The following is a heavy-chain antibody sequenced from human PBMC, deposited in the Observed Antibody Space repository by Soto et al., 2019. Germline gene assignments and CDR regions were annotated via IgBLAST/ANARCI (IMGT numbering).Heavy chain of an antibody. Sequence: QVQLVESGGGVVQPGTSLRLSCAASGFSFNIYGMHWVRQAPGKGLEWVAGMWYDGSNKYYAESVKGRFSISRDNSKNTLYLQMNSLRAEDTAVYSCARDDKDEYGADRGGFGCWGQGTLVTVSS. CDR2: MWYDGSNK. CDR1: GFSFNIYG. CDR3: ARDDKDEYGADRGGFGC. V-gene: IGHV3-33*01. D-gene: IGHD4-17*01. J-gene: IGHJ4*02.